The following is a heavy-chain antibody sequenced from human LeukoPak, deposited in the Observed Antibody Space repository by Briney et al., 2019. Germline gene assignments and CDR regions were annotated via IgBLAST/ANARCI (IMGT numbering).Heavy chain of an antibody. J-gene: IGHJ4*02. Sequence: PGGSLRLSCAASGFTFSSYGMHWVRQSPGKGLEWVAFIRYDGSNKYYADSVKGRFTISRDNSKNTLYLQMNSLRAEDTAVYYCAKDLTVVGANMFDYWGQGTLVTVSS. D-gene: IGHD1-26*01. CDR1: GFTFSSYG. CDR2: IRYDGSNK. V-gene: IGHV3-30*02. CDR3: AKDLTVVGANMFDY.